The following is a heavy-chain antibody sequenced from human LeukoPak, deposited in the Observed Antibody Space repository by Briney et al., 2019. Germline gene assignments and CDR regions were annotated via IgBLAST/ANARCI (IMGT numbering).Heavy chain of an antibody. Sequence: PSEALSLTCTVSGGSVSSSNYHWAWIRQPPGKGLEWIGSIYYSGSTYYNPSLKSRVTISVDTSKNQFSLKLSSVTAADTAVYYCARASITIFGVVLPGYFDYWGQGTLVTVSS. CDR1: GGSVSSSNYH. D-gene: IGHD3-3*01. J-gene: IGHJ4*02. CDR2: IYYSGST. V-gene: IGHV4-39*07. CDR3: ARASITIFGVVLPGYFDY.